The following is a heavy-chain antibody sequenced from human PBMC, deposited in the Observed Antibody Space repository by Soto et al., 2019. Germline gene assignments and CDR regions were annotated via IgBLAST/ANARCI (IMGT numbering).Heavy chain of an antibody. J-gene: IGHJ6*02. CDR3: ARDVESSGSHPLYYYYGMDV. CDR2: IYYSGST. D-gene: IGHD1-26*01. Sequence: SETLSLTCTVSGGSISSGGYYWSWIRQHPGKGLEWIGYIYYSGSTYYNPSLKSRVTISVDTSKNQFSLKLSSVTAADTAVYYCARDVESSGSHPLYYYYGMDVWGQGTTVTVSS. CDR1: GGSISSGGYY. V-gene: IGHV4-31*03.